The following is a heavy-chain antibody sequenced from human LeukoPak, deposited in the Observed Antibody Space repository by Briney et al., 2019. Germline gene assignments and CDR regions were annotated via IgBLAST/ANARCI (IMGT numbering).Heavy chain of an antibody. CDR1: GGSFSGYY. J-gene: IGHJ4*02. Sequence: SETLSLTCAVYGGSFSGYYWSWIRQPPGKGLEWIGEINHSGSTNYNPSLKSRVTISVDTSKNQFSLKLSSVTAADTAVYYCARARAMVGDFDYWGQGTLVTVSS. V-gene: IGHV4-34*01. CDR3: ARARAMVGDFDY. D-gene: IGHD4/OR15-4a*01. CDR2: INHSGST.